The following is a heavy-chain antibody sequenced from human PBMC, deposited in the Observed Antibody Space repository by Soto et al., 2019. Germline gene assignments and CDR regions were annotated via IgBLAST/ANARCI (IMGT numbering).Heavy chain of an antibody. CDR1: GGSISNDY. J-gene: IGHJ5*02. CDR3: ARAYYDRSGYAVDP. V-gene: IGHV4-4*09. Sequence: PSETLSLTCRVSGGSISNDYWTWIRQPPGKGLEWIGYIYKGGSINYNPSLESRVTISVDTSNNQFSLKLSSVTAADTAVYYCARAYYDRSGYAVDPWGQGTLVTVSS. CDR2: IYKGGSI. D-gene: IGHD3-22*01.